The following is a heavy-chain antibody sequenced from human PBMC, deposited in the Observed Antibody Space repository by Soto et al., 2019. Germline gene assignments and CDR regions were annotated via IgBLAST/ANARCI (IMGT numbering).Heavy chain of an antibody. Sequence: QVQLVESGGGVVQPGRSLRLSCAGSGFTFSNYGLHWVRQAPGKGLEWVAVISCDGSQKYYEDSVKGRFTISRDNSNNIMYPQTDDLSAEETSVYYSGKSGDHTAFNRSTCHPERGYWGQGTLVTVSS. CDR3: GKSGDHTAFNRSTCHPERGY. V-gene: IGHV3-30*18. D-gene: IGHD4-17*01. J-gene: IGHJ4*02. CDR1: GFTFSNYG. CDR2: ISCDGSQK.